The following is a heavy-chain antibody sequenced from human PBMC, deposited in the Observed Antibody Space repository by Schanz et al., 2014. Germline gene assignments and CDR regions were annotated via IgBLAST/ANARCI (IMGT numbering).Heavy chain of an antibody. Sequence: VHLVESGGGLVQPGGSLRLSCAASGAASRFTFSNYAMHWVRQSPGKGLEWVAVISYDEATKHYADSVKGRFTISRDNSKNTLYLEMTSLRVEDTAVYYCARGRARQLVHWFDPWGQGTLVTVSS. D-gene: IGHD6-13*01. V-gene: IGHV3-30*04. CDR2: ISYDEATK. CDR1: RFTFSNYA. J-gene: IGHJ5*02. CDR3: ARGRARQLVHWFDP.